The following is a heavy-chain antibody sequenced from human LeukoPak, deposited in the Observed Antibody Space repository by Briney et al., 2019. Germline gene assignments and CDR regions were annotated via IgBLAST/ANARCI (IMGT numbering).Heavy chain of an antibody. CDR1: GGSISSSSYY. Sequence: SETLSLTCTVSGGSISSSSYYWGWIRQPPGKGLEWIGRIYYSGSTYYNPSLKSRVTISVDTSKNQFSLKLSSVTAADTAVYYCARLGDLVDTAMIGAFDIWGQGTMVTVSS. CDR3: ARLGDLVDTAMIGAFDI. J-gene: IGHJ3*02. CDR2: IYYSGST. D-gene: IGHD5-18*01. V-gene: IGHV4-39*01.